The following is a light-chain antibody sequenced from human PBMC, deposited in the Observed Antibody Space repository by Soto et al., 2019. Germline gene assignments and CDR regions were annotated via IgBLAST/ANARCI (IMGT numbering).Light chain of an antibody. CDR2: WAS. V-gene: IGKV4-1*01. CDR3: QQYYSSPQT. CDR1: QSVLYSSNNKNY. J-gene: IGKJ1*01. Sequence: DIVMTQSPDSLAVSLGERATINCKSSQSVLYSSNNKNYLAWYQHKPGQPPKPLIYWASTRESGVPDRFSGSGSGTDFTLTISSLQAEDVAVYYCQQYYSSPQTFDQGTKVEIK.